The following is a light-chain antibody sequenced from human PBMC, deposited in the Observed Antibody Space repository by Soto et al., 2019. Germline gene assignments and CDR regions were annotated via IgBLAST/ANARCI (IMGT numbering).Light chain of an antibody. CDR1: QGGSNS. V-gene: IGKV1-27*01. CDR2: AAS. CDR3: EMSNCAMLT. J-gene: IGKJ4*01. Sequence: QMNNAPSTRCAYDGDRVTISCRAGQGGSNSLAWYQQRPGKVPKLLIYAASTLQSGVPSRFSGSGSGTDFTLTISSLQDEDVTTYCCEMSNCAMLTVCG.